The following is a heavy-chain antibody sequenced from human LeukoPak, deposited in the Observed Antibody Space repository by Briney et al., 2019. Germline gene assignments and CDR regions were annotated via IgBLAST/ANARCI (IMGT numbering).Heavy chain of an antibody. CDR1: GFTFDDYA. CDR2: ISWNSGSI. D-gene: IGHD6-19*01. V-gene: IGHV3-9*01. J-gene: IGHJ4*02. Sequence: GRSLRLSCAASGFTFDDYAMHWVRQAPGRGLEWVSGISWNSGSIGYADSVKGRFTISRDNAKNSLYLQMNSLRAEDTALYYCAKASSGWWGYFDYWGQGTLVTVSS. CDR3: AKASSGWWGYFDY.